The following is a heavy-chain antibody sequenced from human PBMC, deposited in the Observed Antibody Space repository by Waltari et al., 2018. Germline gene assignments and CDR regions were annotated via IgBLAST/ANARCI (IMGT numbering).Heavy chain of an antibody. V-gene: IGHV4-39*01. CDR3: ARHESYTTRDY. Sequence: QLQLQESGPGLVKPSETLSLTCTVSGGSINSIIYFCGWIRQPPGKGLEWIGSLNNGGSTYYNASLRSRVTISLDTSKNQFSLKVNSVTAADTAVYYCARHESYTTRDYWGQGTLVTVSS. CDR1: GGSINSIIYF. CDR2: LNNGGST. D-gene: IGHD2-2*02. J-gene: IGHJ4*02.